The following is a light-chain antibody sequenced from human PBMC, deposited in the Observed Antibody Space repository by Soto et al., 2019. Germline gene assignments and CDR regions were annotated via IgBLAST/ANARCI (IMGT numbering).Light chain of an antibody. V-gene: IGKV3-20*01. J-gene: IGKJ3*01. CDR2: GAS. Sequence: EIVLTQSPGTLSLSPGERATLSCRASQSVNSNYLAWYQQKPGQAPRLLIYGASSRATGIPDRFSGSGSGTDFTLPISGLEPDDFAVYYCQQYSNSPATFGPGTKVDIK. CDR3: QQYSNSPAT. CDR1: QSVNSNY.